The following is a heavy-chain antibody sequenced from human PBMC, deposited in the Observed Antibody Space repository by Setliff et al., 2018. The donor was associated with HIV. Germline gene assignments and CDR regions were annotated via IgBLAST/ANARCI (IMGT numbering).Heavy chain of an antibody. V-gene: IGHV4-4*07. D-gene: IGHD3-10*01. J-gene: IGHJ5*02. CDR3: ARDRHSSGLGSYGP. CDR2: IDSSGTT. CDR1: GGSFGVYR. Sequence: SETLSLTCTISGGSFGVYRWSWIRQSAGRGLDWIGRIDSSGTTDYKPSLKGRVAISVDTSRNQFSRRVTSVTAADTAVYFCARDRHSSGLGSYGPWGPGILVTVSS.